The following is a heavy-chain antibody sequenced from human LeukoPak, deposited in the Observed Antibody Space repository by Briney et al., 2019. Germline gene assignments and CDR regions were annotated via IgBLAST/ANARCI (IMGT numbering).Heavy chain of an antibody. CDR1: GYTFTSYD. D-gene: IGHD2-21*02. CDR2: MNPNSGNT. J-gene: IGHJ4*02. Sequence: ASVKVSCKAPGYTFTSYDINWVRQATGQGLEWMGWMNPNSGNTGYAQKFQGRVTMTRNTSISTAYMELSSLRSEDTAVYYCARLVRPPYCGGDCYSVDYWGQGTLVTVSS. V-gene: IGHV1-8*01. CDR3: ARLVRPPYCGGDCYSVDY.